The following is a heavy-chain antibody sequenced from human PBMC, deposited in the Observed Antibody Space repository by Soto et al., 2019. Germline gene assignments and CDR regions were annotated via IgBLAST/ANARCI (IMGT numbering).Heavy chain of an antibody. CDR2: ISAYNGNT. J-gene: IGHJ4*02. V-gene: IGHV1-18*01. D-gene: IGHD3-22*01. CDR3: ARNANYYASSGYWILIDY. CDR1: GYTFTSYG. Sequence: ASVKVSCKASGYTFTSYGISWVRQAPGQGLEWMGWISAYNGNTNYAQKLQGRVTMTTDTSTSTAYMELRSLRSDDTAVYYCARNANYYASSGYWILIDYWGQGTLVTVSS.